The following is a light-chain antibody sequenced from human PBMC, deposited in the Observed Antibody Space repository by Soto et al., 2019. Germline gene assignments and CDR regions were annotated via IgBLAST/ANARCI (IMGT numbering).Light chain of an antibody. Sequence: SVLTQTASVSGSPGQSITISCTGTSSDVGSYDYVSWYQHHAGKAPKLMIYEVSIRPSGVSNRFSASKSGNTSSLTISGLQAEDEADYYCCSYATSSTFVFGTGTKVTVL. CDR1: SSDVGSYDY. V-gene: IGLV2-14*01. CDR2: EVS. CDR3: CSYATSSTFV. J-gene: IGLJ1*01.